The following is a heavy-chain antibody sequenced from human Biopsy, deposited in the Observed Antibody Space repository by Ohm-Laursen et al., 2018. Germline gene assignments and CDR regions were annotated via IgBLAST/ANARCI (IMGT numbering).Heavy chain of an antibody. J-gene: IGHJ4*02. D-gene: IGHD2-8*01. Sequence: SSLRLSCAASGFTFSSYGMHWVLQAPGKGLEWVAAIWYDGSNKNYADSVKGRFTVSRDNSKNTLYLQMNSLRGEDTAVYYCAKCMTGGSNYYFHHCGQGTLVTVSS. CDR3: AKCMTGGSNYYFHH. V-gene: IGHV3-33*06. CDR2: IWYDGSNK. CDR1: GFTFSSYG.